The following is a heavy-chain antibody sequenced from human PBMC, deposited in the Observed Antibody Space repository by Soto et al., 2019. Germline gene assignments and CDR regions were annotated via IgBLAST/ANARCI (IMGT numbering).Heavy chain of an antibody. J-gene: IGHJ4*02. V-gene: IGHV3-30*18. CDR2: ISYDGSNK. D-gene: IGHD1-1*01. CDR3: AKNPKGTGWNDVPDY. Sequence: PGGSLRLSCAASGFTFSSYGMHWVRQAPGKGLEWVAVISYDGSNKYYADSVKGRFTISRDNSKNTLYLQMNSLRAEDTAVYYCAKNPKGTGWNDVPDYWGQGTLVTVSS. CDR1: GFTFSSYG.